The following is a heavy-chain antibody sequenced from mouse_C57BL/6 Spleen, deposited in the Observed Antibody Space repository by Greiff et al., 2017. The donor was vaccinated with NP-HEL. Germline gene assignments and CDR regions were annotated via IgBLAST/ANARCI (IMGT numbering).Heavy chain of an antibody. Sequence: VQLQQSGTVLARPGASVKLSCKTSGYTFTSYWMPWVKQRPGQGLEWIGAIYPGNSDTSYNQKIKGQAKLTAVTSASTAYMELSRLTNEDSAVYYCTRGRDGWYFDVWGTGTTVTVSS. CDR3: TRGRDGWYFDV. D-gene: IGHD3-3*01. J-gene: IGHJ1*03. V-gene: IGHV1-5*01. CDR1: GYTFTSYW. CDR2: IYPGNSDT.